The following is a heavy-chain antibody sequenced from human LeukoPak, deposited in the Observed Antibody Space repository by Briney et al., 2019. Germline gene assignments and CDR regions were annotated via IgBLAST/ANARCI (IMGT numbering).Heavy chain of an antibody. CDR2: IYYSGST. CDR3: ARERITMVRGVIPTGMDV. CDR1: GGSISSGDYY. V-gene: IGHV4-30-4*01. Sequence: SETLSLTCTVSGGSISSGDYYWSWIRQPPGKGLEWIGYIYYSGSTYYNPSLKSRVTISVDTSKNQFSLKLSSVTAADTAVYYCARERITMVRGVIPTGMDVWGRGTTVTVSS. J-gene: IGHJ6*02. D-gene: IGHD3-10*01.